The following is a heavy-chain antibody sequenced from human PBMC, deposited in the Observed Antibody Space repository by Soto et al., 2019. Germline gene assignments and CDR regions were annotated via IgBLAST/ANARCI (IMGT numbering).Heavy chain of an antibody. CDR2: IYWDDDR. J-gene: IGHJ4*02. CDR3: AHRLEGYGVVTPFND. D-gene: IGHD3-3*01. V-gene: IGHV2-5*02. CDR1: GFSFRTSGVG. Sequence: QVTLKESGPTLVRPTQTLTLTCTFSGFSFRTSGVGVGWIRQPPGKALEWLELIYWDDDRRYSPSLKDRVTITKDTSKSQVVLTLTNVDTSDTGTNYCAHRLEGYGVVTPFNDWGQRTPVTVSS.